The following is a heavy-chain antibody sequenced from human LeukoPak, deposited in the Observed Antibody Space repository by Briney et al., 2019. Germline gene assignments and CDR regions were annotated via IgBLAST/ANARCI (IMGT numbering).Heavy chain of an antibody. D-gene: IGHD4-17*01. CDR2: IKSDGGTT. V-gene: IGHV3-15*01. CDR3: TTDLGDYGDYVRC. CDR1: GFTFSNAW. J-gene: IGHJ4*02. Sequence: GGSLRLSCAASGFTFSNAWMSWVRQAPGKGLEWVGRIKSDGGTTDYAATAKCRFTISRDDSKNTLYLQMNSLKAEDTAVYYCTTDLGDYGDYVRCWGQGILVTVSS.